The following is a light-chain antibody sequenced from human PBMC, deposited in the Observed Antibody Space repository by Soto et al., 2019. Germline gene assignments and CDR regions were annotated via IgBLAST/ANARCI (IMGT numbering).Light chain of an antibody. Sequence: QPVLTQEPSRTVSPGGTVTLTCGSSTGAITSGHYPYWFQQKPGQAPKTLIYDTSNKHSWTPARFSGSLLGGKAALTLSGAQPEDEAEYYCLLSYSGARPYVFGTGTKVTVL. CDR2: DTS. CDR1: TGAITSGHY. V-gene: IGLV7-46*01. CDR3: LLSYSGARPYV. J-gene: IGLJ1*01.